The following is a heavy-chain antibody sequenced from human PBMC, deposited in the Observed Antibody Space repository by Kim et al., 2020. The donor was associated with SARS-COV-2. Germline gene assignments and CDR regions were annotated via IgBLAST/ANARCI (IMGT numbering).Heavy chain of an antibody. CDR2: IYYSGST. Sequence: SETLSLTCTVSGGSISSSSYYWGWIRQPPGKGLEWIGSIYYSGSTYYNPSLKSRVTISVDTSKNQFSLKLSSVTAADTAVYYCARHRGHYYYGXXSYXVGGDXAXXXWGQGTMXTXSS. D-gene: IGHD3-10*01. J-gene: IGHJ3*01. CDR1: GGSISSSSYY. CDR3: ARHRGHYYYGXXSYXVGGDXAXXX. V-gene: IGHV4-39*01.